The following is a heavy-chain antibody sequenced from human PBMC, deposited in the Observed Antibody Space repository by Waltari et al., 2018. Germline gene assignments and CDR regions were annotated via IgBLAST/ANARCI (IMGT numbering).Heavy chain of an antibody. J-gene: IGHJ6*03. CDR1: GFTFSSYA. V-gene: IGHV3-30-3*01. CDR2: ISYDGSNK. Sequence: QVQLVESGGGVVQPGRSLRLSCAASGFTFSSYAMHWVRQAPGKGLEWVAVISYDGSNKYYADSVKGRFTISRDNSKNTLYLQMNSLRAEDTAVYYCATVLGYMDVWGKGTTVTVSS. CDR3: ATVLGYMDV.